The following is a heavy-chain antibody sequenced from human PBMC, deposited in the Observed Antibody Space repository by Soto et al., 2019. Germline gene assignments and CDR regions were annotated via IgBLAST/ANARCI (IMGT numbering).Heavy chain of an antibody. CDR3: ARDHYSSGWYYFDY. CDR1: GFTFSSYA. Sequence: QVQLVESGGGVVQPGRSLRLSCAASGFTFSSYAMHWVRQAPGKGLEWVAGILYGGSNTYYPDSVKGRFTISRDNAKNTLYLQMNGLRGVDTAVYYCARDHYSSGWYYFDYWGQGTLVTVSS. CDR2: ILYGGSNT. D-gene: IGHD6-19*01. J-gene: IGHJ4*02. V-gene: IGHV3-30*04.